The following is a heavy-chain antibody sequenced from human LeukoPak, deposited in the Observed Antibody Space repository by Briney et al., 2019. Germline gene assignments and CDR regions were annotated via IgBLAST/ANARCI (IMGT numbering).Heavy chain of an antibody. D-gene: IGHD5-24*01. CDR1: GYRLSSGYH. CDR2: IDYSGSI. Sequence: SETLSLTCTVSGYRLSSGYHWGWIRQTPGKGLEWLGSIDYSGSIYDNPSLRSRVTISLDTSKNQVFLKLSSVTAADTAVYYCARGRDGYNAIGDYWGQGTLVTVSS. V-gene: IGHV4-38-2*02. J-gene: IGHJ4*02. CDR3: ARGRDGYNAIGDY.